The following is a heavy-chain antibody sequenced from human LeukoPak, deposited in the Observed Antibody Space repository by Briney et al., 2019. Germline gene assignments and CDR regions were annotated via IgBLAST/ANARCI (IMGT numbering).Heavy chain of an antibody. CDR2: INPNSGGT. V-gene: IGHV1-2*02. CDR1: GYTFTGYY. CDR3: ARAGLVDTVMAPRVFNI. Sequence: ASVKVSRKASGYTFTGYYMHWVRQAPGQGLEWVGWINPNSGGTNYAQKFQGRVTMTRDTSISTAYMELGRLRSDDTAVYYCARAGLVDTVMAPRVFNIWGQGTMVTVSS. J-gene: IGHJ3*02. D-gene: IGHD5-18*01.